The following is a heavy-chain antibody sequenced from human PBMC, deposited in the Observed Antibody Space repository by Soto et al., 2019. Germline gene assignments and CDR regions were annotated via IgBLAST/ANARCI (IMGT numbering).Heavy chain of an antibody. V-gene: IGHV3-7*01. D-gene: IGHD2-2*01. CDR3: ARDLDSDIVVVPAAIP. Sequence: ESGGGLVQPGGSLRLSCAASGFTFSSYWMSWVRQAPGKGLEWVANIKQDGSEKYYVDSVKGRFTISRDNAKNSLYLQMNSLRAEDTAVYYCARDLDSDIVVVPAAIPWGQGTLVTVSS. CDR1: GFTFSSYW. J-gene: IGHJ4*02. CDR2: IKQDGSEK.